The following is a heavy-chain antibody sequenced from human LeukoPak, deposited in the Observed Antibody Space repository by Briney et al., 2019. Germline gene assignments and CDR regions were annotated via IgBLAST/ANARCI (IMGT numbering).Heavy chain of an antibody. Sequence: PGGSLRLSCAASGFTFSDHYMDWVRQAPGKGREGVGRARNKAGSYNTEYAASLKGRFNISRDDSKNSLYLQMHSLRAEDTAVYYCARELVYYDRSGYHLSDAFDIWGQGTMVTVSS. CDR2: ARNKAGSYNT. CDR3: ARELVYYDRSGYHLSDAFDI. V-gene: IGHV3-72*01. CDR1: GFTFSDHY. D-gene: IGHD3-22*01. J-gene: IGHJ3*02.